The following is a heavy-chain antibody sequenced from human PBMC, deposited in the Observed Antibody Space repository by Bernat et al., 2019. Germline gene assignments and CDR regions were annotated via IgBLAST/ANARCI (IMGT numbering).Heavy chain of an antibody. CDR1: GGSFSGYY. CDR2: INHSGST. CDR3: AGVVVVAATALYYFDY. D-gene: IGHD2-15*01. V-gene: IGHV4-34*01. J-gene: IGHJ4*02. Sequence: QVQLQQWGAGLLKPSETLSLTCAVYGGSFSGYYWSWIRLPPGKGLEWIGEINHSGSTNYNPSLKSRVTISVDTSKNQFSLKLSSVTAADTAVYYCAGVVVVAATALYYFDYWGQGTLVTVSS.